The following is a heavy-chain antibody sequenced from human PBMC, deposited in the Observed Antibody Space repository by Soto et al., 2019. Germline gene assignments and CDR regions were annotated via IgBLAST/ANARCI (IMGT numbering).Heavy chain of an antibody. CDR2: ISAYNGNT. CDR1: GYTFTSYG. D-gene: IGHD3-10*01. J-gene: IGHJ5*02. Sequence: WASVKVSCKASGYTFTSYGISWVRQAPGQGLEWMGWISAYNGNTNYAQKLQGRVTMTTDTSTSTAYMELRSLRSDDTAVYYCGYYYGSGSWGLDPWGQGTLVTVSS. CDR3: GYYYGSGSWGLDP. V-gene: IGHV1-18*04.